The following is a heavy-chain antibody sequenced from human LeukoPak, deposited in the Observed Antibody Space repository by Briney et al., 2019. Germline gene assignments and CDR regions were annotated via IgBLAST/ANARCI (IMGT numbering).Heavy chain of an antibody. CDR1: GGSISSSSYY. CDR2: IYTSGST. V-gene: IGHV4-61*02. CDR3: ARGVRMSYGWMGKAYFDY. Sequence: PSETLSLTCTVSGGSISSSSYYWGWIRQPAGRGLEWIGRIYTSGSTNYNPSLKSRVTRSVDTSKNQFSLKLSSVTAADTAVYYCARGVRMSYGWMGKAYFDYWGQGTLVTVSS. J-gene: IGHJ4*02. D-gene: IGHD1-26*01.